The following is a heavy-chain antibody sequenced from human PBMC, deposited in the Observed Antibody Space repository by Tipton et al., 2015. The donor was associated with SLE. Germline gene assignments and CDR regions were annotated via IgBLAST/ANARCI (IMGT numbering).Heavy chain of an antibody. CDR1: GDSINSYYY. J-gene: IGHJ3*02. CDR3: ARAGTGTSWGAFDI. D-gene: IGHD1-7*01. V-gene: IGHV4-39*07. Sequence: GLVKPSETLSLTCIVSGDSINSYYYWGWIRQPPGKGLEWIGSIYYSGSTFYNPSLKSRVSISIDTSKSQFSLKLNSVTAADTAVYYCARAGTGTSWGAFDIWGQGTMVPVSS. CDR2: IYYSGST.